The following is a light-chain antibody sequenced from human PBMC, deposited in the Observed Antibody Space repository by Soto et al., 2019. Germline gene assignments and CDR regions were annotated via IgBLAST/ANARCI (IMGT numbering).Light chain of an antibody. CDR3: QQYNNWPPVT. J-gene: IGKJ3*01. CDR1: QSVYNN. Sequence: EIVMTQSPATLSVSPGERATLSCRASQSVYNNLAWYQQKPGQAPRLLIYGASTRATGIPARFSGSGSGTEFTLTLSRLQSEDFAVSFCQQYNNWPPVTLGPGTKVDIK. CDR2: GAS. V-gene: IGKV3-15*01.